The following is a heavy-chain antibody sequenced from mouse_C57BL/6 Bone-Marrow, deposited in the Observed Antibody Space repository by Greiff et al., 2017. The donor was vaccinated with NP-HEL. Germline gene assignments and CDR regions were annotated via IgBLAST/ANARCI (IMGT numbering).Heavy chain of an antibody. D-gene: IGHD2-4*01. CDR1: GFSFNTYA. V-gene: IGHV10-1*01. Sequence: GGGLVQPKGSLKLSCAASGFSFNTYAMNWVRQAPGKGLEWVARIRSKSNNYATYYADSVKDRFTISRDDSESMLYLQMNNLKTEDTAMYYCVREDYEEFAYWGQGTLVTVSA. CDR3: VREDYEEFAY. CDR2: IRSKSNNYAT. J-gene: IGHJ3*01.